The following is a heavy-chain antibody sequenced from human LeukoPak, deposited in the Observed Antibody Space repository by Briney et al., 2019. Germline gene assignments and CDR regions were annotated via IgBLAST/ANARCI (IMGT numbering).Heavy chain of an antibody. CDR1: GFTFSSYT. Sequence: GGSLRLSCAASGFTFSSYTMTWVRQAPGEGLEWVSSISSGGSYIYYADSLKGRFTVSRDNAKNSLYLQMNSLRVEDTAVYYCSGEDTEYSSSGLGVWGKGTTVTV. CDR2: ISSGGSYI. CDR3: SGEDTEYSSSGLGV. D-gene: IGHD6-6*01. J-gene: IGHJ6*03. V-gene: IGHV3-21*01.